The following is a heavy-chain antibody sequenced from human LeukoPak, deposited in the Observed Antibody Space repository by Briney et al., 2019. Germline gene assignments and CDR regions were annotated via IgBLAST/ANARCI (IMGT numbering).Heavy chain of an antibody. J-gene: IGHJ4*02. CDR3: ARVRSGSYYYFDY. CDR1: GFTFSSYW. CDR2: INGDGSST. D-gene: IGHD1-26*01. Sequence: GGSLRLSCAASGFTFSSYWMHWVRQAPGKGLVWVSRINGDGSSTTYADSVKGRFTISRDNAKNTLYLQMNGLRAEDTAVYYCARVRSGSYYYFDYWGQGTLVTVSS. V-gene: IGHV3-74*01.